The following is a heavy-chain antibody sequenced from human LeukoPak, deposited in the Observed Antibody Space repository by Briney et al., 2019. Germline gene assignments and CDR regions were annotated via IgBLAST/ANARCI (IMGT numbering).Heavy chain of an antibody. CDR1: GFTFSAYW. Sequence: GGSLRISCAASGFTFSAYWMSWVRQAPGKGLEWVSAISGSGGSTYYADSVKGRFTISRDNSKNTLYLQMNSLRAEDTAVYYCARASGDWGYYYYYYYMDVWGKGTTVTVSS. V-gene: IGHV3-23*01. D-gene: IGHD3/OR15-3a*01. J-gene: IGHJ6*03. CDR3: ARASGDWGYYYYYYYMDV. CDR2: ISGSGGST.